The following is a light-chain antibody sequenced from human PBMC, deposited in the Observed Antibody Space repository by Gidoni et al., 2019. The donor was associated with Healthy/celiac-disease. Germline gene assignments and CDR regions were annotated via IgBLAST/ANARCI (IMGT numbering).Light chain of an antibody. CDR3: QQSYSTPQT. CDR1: QSISSY. Sequence: DIQMTQSTSSLSASVGDRVTITCRASQSISSYLNWYQQKPGKAPKLLIYAASSLQSGVPSRFSGRGSGTDFTLTISSLQPEDFATYYCQQSYSTPQTFGQGTKVEIK. V-gene: IGKV1-39*01. J-gene: IGKJ1*01. CDR2: AAS.